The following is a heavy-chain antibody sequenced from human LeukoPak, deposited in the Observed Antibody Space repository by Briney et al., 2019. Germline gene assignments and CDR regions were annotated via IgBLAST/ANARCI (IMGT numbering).Heavy chain of an antibody. V-gene: IGHV4-38-2*02. CDR2: IYHSGST. CDR3: AREGATGGRDDY. CDR1: GYSISSGYY. D-gene: IGHD1-26*01. J-gene: IGHJ4*02. Sequence: PSETLSLTCTVSGYSISSGYYWGWIGQPPGKGLEWIGSIYHSGSTYYNPSLKSRVTISVDTSKNQFSLKLSSVTAADTAVYYCAREGATGGRDDYWGQGTLVTVSS.